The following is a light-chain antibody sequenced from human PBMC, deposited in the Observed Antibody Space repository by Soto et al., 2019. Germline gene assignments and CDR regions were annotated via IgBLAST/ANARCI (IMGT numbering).Light chain of an antibody. J-gene: IGKJ4*01. V-gene: IGKV3-15*01. Sequence: ETVMTQSPATLSVSPGERATLSCRASQSITNNLAWYQQKPGQAPRLIMFRTSTRATGVPARFSGSGSGTEFNMTISSLQSEDFAVYYCQQRGNWPSFGGGTKVDIK. CDR1: QSITNN. CDR2: RTS. CDR3: QQRGNWPS.